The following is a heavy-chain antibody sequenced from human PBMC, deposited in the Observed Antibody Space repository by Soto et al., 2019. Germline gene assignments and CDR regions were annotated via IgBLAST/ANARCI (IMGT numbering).Heavy chain of an antibody. J-gene: IGHJ3*02. D-gene: IGHD3-16*01. V-gene: IGHV5-51*01. CDR1: GYSFTSYW. Sequence: GESLKISCMGSGYSFTSYWIGWVRQMPGKGLEWMGIIYPGGSDTRYSPSFQGQVTISADKSISTAYLQWSSLKASDTAMYYCARPRSPLRGADAFAIWGQGTTVTVSS. CDR2: IYPGGSDT. CDR3: ARPRSPLRGADAFAI.